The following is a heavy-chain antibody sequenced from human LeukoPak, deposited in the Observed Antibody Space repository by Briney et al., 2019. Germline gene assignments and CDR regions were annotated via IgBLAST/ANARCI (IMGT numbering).Heavy chain of an antibody. V-gene: IGHV5-10-1*01. D-gene: IGHD1-26*01. CDR3: ARHFLGELPDMDV. CDR1: GYSFTSYW. CDR2: IDPSDSYT. J-gene: IGHJ6*02. Sequence: GESPQISCKGSGYSFTSYWISWVRQMPGKGLGWMGRIDPSDSYTKYSPSFQGHVTISGDESISTAYLQWSSLKASDTAMYYCARHFLGELPDMDVWGQGTTVTVSS.